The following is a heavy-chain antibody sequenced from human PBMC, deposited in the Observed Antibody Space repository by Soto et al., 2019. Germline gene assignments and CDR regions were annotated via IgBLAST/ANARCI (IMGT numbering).Heavy chain of an antibody. CDR2: IYYSGST. Sequence: QPQLRESGPGLVKPSETLSLTCTVSGGSISSSTYYWGWIRQPPGKGLEWIGTIYYSGSTYYNPSLKSRVTISVDTSKNQFSLKLSSVTAADTAVYYCARGAAVIDSTEFEWFDPWGQGTLVTVSS. J-gene: IGHJ5*02. D-gene: IGHD3-16*02. V-gene: IGHV4-39*01. CDR1: GGSISSSTYY. CDR3: ARGAAVIDSTEFEWFDP.